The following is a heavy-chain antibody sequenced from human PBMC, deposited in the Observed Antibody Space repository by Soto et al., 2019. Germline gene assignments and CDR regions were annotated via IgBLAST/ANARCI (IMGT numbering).Heavy chain of an antibody. CDR2: ISSNGGST. D-gene: IGHD2-21*01. CDR3: ATMGDHGEVRY. V-gene: IGHV3-64*01. Sequence: GGSLRLSCAASGFTFSSYAMHWVRQAPGKGLEYVSAISSNGGSTYYANSVKGRFTISRDNSKNTLYLQMGSLRAEDMAVYYCATMGDHGEVRYWGQGTRVTVSS. CDR1: GFTFSSYA. J-gene: IGHJ4*02.